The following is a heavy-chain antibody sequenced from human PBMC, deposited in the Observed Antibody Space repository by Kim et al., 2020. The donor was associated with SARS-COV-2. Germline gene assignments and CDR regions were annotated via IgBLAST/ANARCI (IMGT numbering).Heavy chain of an antibody. Sequence: GGSLRLSCAASGFTFSSYGMHWVRQAPGKGLEWVAVIWYDGSNKYYADSVKGRFTISRDNSKNTLYLQMNSLRAEDTAVYYCAKDYEGSSRYFDRDAFDIWGQGTMVTVSS. CDR3: AKDYEGSSRYFDRDAFDI. CDR2: IWYDGSNK. D-gene: IGHD3-9*01. CDR1: GFTFSSYG. J-gene: IGHJ3*02. V-gene: IGHV3-33*06.